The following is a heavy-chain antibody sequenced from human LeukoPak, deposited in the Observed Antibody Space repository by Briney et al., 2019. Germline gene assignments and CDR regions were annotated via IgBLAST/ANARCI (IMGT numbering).Heavy chain of an antibody. Sequence: GGSLRLSCAASGFTFSSYGIHWVRQAPGKGLEWVAVISYDGSNKYYADSVKGRFTISRDNSKNTLHLQMNSLRAEDTAVYYCASGPIRPRFDYWGQGTLVTVSS. V-gene: IGHV3-30*03. CDR2: ISYDGSNK. CDR1: GFTFSSYG. CDR3: ASGPIRPRFDY. J-gene: IGHJ4*02.